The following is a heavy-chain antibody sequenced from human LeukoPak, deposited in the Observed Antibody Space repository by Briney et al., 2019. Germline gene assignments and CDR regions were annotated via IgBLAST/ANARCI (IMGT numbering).Heavy chain of an antibody. Sequence: SVKVSCKASGGTFSSYAISWVRQAPGQRLEWMGWIHAGNGKTKYSQKFQGRVTITADESTSTAYMELSSLRSEDTAVYYCARVPFKAAAAHQYDYYGMDVWGQGTTVTVSS. J-gene: IGHJ6*02. CDR2: IHAGNGKT. D-gene: IGHD6-13*01. V-gene: IGHV1-69*13. CDR1: GGTFSSYA. CDR3: ARVPFKAAAAHQYDYYGMDV.